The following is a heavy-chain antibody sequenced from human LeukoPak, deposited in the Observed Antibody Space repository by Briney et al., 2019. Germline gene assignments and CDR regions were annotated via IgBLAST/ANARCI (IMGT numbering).Heavy chain of an antibody. J-gene: IGHJ3*02. V-gene: IGHV4-59*01. D-gene: IGHD1-1*01. CDR2: IYYSGST. Sequence: TSETLSLTCTVSGGSISSYYWSWIRLPPGKGLEWIGYIYYSGSTNYNPSLKSRVTISVDTSKNQFSLKLSSVTAADTAVYYCARNVGRPPRAFDIWGQGTTVTVSS. CDR3: ARNVGRPPRAFDI. CDR1: GGSISSYY.